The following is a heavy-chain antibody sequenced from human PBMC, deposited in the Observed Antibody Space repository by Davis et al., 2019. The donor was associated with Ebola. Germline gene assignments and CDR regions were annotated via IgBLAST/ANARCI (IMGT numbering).Heavy chain of an antibody. V-gene: IGHV1-3*01. Sequence: AASVKVSCKASGYTLHSYTMHWVRQAPGQSLEWMGWINDGDGNTKYSQKFQGRVTITRDTSASTAHMELTSLRSEDTAVYYCAQERITMVQGYYGMGVWGQGTTVTVSS. CDR3: AQERITMVQGYYGMGV. D-gene: IGHD3-10*01. CDR1: GYTLHSYT. J-gene: IGHJ6*02. CDR2: INDGDGNT.